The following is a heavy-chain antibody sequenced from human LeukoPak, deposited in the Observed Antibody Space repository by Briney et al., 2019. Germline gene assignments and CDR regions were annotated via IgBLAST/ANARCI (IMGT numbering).Heavy chain of an antibody. CDR3: ARGATVRTPPLDY. V-gene: IGHV3-21*01. J-gene: IGHJ4*02. Sequence: GGSLRLSCAASGFTFSSYSMNWVRQAPGKGLGWVSSIGTSSSYIYYADSVKGRFSISRDNAKNSLYLQMNSLRAEDTAVYYCARGATVRTPPLDYWGQGTLVTVSS. CDR1: GFTFSSYS. CDR2: IGTSSSYI. D-gene: IGHD4-23*01.